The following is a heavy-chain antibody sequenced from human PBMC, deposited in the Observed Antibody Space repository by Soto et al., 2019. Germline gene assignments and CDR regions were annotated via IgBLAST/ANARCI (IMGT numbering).Heavy chain of an antibody. J-gene: IGHJ4*02. CDR2: IDSSSSSK. CDR1: GFTFSSYS. Sequence: EVQLVESGGGLVQPGGSLRLSCATSGFTFSSYSMNWVRQAPGKGLEWISYIDSSSSSKYYADSVKGRFTISRDNAQNLLDLQMNSLRAEDTALDYCAWGFLDSSYFDFWGQGTLVTVSS. CDR3: AWGFLDSSYFDF. V-gene: IGHV3-48*01. D-gene: IGHD3-3*01.